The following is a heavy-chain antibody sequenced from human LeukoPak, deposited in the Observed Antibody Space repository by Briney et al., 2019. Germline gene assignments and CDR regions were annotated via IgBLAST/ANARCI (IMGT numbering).Heavy chain of an antibody. Sequence: GGSLRLSCAASGFTFSSYSMNWVRQAPGKGLEWVSSISSSSSYIYYADSVKGRFTISRDNAKNSLYLQMNSLRAEDTAVYYCARVRFHYYYGSGSYYNFAFDIWGQGTMVTVSS. D-gene: IGHD3-10*01. CDR1: GFTFSSYS. J-gene: IGHJ3*02. V-gene: IGHV3-21*01. CDR2: ISSSSSYI. CDR3: ARVRFHYYYGSGSYYNFAFDI.